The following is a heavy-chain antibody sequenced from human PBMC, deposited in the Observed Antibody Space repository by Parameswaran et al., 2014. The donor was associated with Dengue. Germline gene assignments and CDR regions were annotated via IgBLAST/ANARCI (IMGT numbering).Heavy chain of an antibody. V-gene: IGHV2-26*02. CDR3: ARSSRITIFGVVIPWAFDY. CDR2: IFSNDEK. J-gene: IGHJ4*02. D-gene: IGHD3-3*01. Sequence: PGKALEWLAHIFSNDEKSYSTSLKSRLTISKDTSKSQVVLTMTNMDPVDTATYYCARSSRITIFGVVIPWAFDYWGQGTLVTVSS.